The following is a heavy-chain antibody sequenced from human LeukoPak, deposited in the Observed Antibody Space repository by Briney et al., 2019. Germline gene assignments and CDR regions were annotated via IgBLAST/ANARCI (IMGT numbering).Heavy chain of an antibody. CDR1: GYSFTSYW. V-gene: IGHV5-51*01. J-gene: IGHJ4*02. Sequence: GESLKISRKGSGYSFTSYWIGWVRQMPGKGLEWMGIIYPGDSDTRYSPSLQGQVTISADKSISTAYLQWSSLKASDTAMYYCARHPSYMSGWPLDYWGQGTLVIVSS. CDR2: IYPGDSDT. CDR3: ARHPSYMSGWPLDY. D-gene: IGHD6-19*01.